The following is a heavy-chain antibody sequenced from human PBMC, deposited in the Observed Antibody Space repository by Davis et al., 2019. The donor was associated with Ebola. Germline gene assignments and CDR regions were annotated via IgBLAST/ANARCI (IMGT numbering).Heavy chain of an antibody. CDR1: GGTFSSYA. Sequence: SVQVSCKASGGTFSSYAISWVRQAPGQGLEWMGGIIPIFGTANYAQKFQRRVTITADESTSTAYMELSSLRSEDTAVYYCAGDRGVIGSYYYYYGMDVWGQGSTVTVSS. V-gene: IGHV1-69*13. CDR3: AGDRGVIGSYYYYYGMDV. J-gene: IGHJ6*02. CDR2: IIPIFGTA. D-gene: IGHD2-21*01.